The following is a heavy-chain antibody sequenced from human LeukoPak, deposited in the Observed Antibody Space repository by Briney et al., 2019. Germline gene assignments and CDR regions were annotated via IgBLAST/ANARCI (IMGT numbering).Heavy chain of an antibody. CDR2: ISYDGSNK. CDR3: ARDRRDSSSYLFDY. J-gene: IGHJ4*02. Sequence: GRSLRLSCAASGFTFSSYAMHWVRQAPGKGLEWVAVISYDGSNKYYADSVKGRFTISRDNSKNTLYLQMNSLRAEDTAVYYCARDRRDSSSYLFDYWGQGTLVTVSS. D-gene: IGHD6-6*01. CDR1: GFTFSSYA. V-gene: IGHV3-30-3*01.